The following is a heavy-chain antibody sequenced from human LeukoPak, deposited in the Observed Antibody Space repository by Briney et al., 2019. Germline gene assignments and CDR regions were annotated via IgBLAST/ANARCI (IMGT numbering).Heavy chain of an antibody. J-gene: IGHJ4*02. D-gene: IGHD3-22*01. V-gene: IGHV3-53*01. CDR1: GFTVSSNY. Sequence: QSGGSLRLSCAASGFTVSSNYMSWVRQAPGKGLEWVSAIYSGGSTYYADSVKGRFTISRDNSKNTLYLQMNSLRAEDTAVYYCARDLDYYDSSGYYYWGQGTLVTVSS. CDR3: ARDLDYYDSSGYYY. CDR2: IYSGGST.